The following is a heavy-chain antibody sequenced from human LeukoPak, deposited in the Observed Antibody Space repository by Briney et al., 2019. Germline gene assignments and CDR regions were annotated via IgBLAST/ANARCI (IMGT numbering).Heavy chain of an antibody. Sequence: SETLSLTCSVSGGSISTSNYYWGWIRQPPGKGLEWIGNIFYSGSTYYSPSLKSRVTISLDTSRNQFSLNLDSVTAADTAVYYCARDRSWGQGTLVTVSS. CDR1: GGSISTSNYY. J-gene: IGHJ4*02. CDR3: ARDRS. V-gene: IGHV4-39*07. CDR2: IFYSGST.